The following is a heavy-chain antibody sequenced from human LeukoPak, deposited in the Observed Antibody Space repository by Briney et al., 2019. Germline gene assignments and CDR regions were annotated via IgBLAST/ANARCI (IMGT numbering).Heavy chain of an antibody. CDR1: GYTLTELS. V-gene: IGHV1-24*01. CDR2: FDPEDGET. CDR3: ATYDCSGGSCYSSDAFDI. D-gene: IGHD2-15*01. Sequence: ASVKVSCKVSGYTLTELSMHWVRQAPGKGLEWMGGFDPEDGETIYAQKCQGRVTMTEDTSTDTAYMELSSLRSEDTAVYYCATYDCSGGSCYSSDAFDIWGQGTMVTVSS. J-gene: IGHJ3*02.